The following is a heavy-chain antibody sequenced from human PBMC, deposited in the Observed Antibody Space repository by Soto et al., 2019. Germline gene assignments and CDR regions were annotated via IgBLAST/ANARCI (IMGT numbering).Heavy chain of an antibody. CDR1: GGSISSGDYY. CDR2: IYYSGST. Sequence: PSETLSLTCTVSGGSISSGDYYWSWIRQPPGKGLEWIGYIYYSGSTYYNPSLKSRVTISVDTSKNQFSLKLSSVTAADTAVYYCARDRERYCSSTSCPYGMDVWGQGTTVTV. CDR3: ARDRERYCSSTSCPYGMDV. D-gene: IGHD2-2*01. V-gene: IGHV4-30-4*01. J-gene: IGHJ6*02.